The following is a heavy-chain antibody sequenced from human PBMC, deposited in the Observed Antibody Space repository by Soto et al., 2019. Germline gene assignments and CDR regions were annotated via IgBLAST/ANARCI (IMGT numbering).Heavy chain of an antibody. CDR2: TYYKSKWNN. Sequence: QVQLQQSGPGLVEPSQTLSLTCVISEDSVSGNSGAWNWIRQSPSRGLEWLGRTYYKSKWNNEYAVSVKGRITINPDTSRNQFSLQLNSVTPEDTAVYYCARGWMAGTFDYWGQGTLVTVSS. CDR3: ARGWMAGTFDY. CDR1: EDSVSGNSGA. D-gene: IGHD6-19*01. V-gene: IGHV6-1*01. J-gene: IGHJ4*02.